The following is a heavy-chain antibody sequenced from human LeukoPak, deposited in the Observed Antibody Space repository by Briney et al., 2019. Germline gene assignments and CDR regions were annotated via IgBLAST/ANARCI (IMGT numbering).Heavy chain of an antibody. Sequence: SETLSLTCTVSGGSISSYYWSWIRQPAGKGLEWIGRIYTSGSTNYNPSLKSRVTMSVDTSKNQFSLGLSSVTAADTAVYYCARETGVELRFLEWLYYMDVWGKGTTVTVSS. D-gene: IGHD3-3*01. J-gene: IGHJ6*03. CDR1: GGSISSYY. CDR2: IYTSGST. CDR3: ARETGVELRFLEWLYYMDV. V-gene: IGHV4-4*07.